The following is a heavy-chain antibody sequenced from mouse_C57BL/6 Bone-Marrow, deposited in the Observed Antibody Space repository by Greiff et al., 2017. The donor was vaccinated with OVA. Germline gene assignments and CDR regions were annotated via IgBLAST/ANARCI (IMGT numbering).Heavy chain of an antibody. CDR3: AREGGSSPWYFDV. CDR1: GYTFTSYW. Sequence: VQLQQPGAELVKPGASVKMSCKASGYTFTSYWITWVKQRPGQGLEWIGDIYPGSGSTNYNEKFKSKATLTVDTSSSTAYMQLSSLTSEDSAVYDCAREGGSSPWYFDVWGTGTTVTVSS. CDR2: IYPGSGST. J-gene: IGHJ1*03. D-gene: IGHD1-1*01. V-gene: IGHV1-55*01.